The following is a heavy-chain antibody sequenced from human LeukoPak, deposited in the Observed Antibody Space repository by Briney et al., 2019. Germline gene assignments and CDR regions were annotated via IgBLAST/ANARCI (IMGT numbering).Heavy chain of an antibody. V-gene: IGHV1-2*04. CDR3: ARGNGYNNDAFDI. CDR2: INPNSGGT. CDR1: GYTFTGYY. D-gene: IGHD5-24*01. J-gene: IGHJ3*02. Sequence: ASVKISCKASGYTFTGYYMHWVRQAPGQGLEWMGWINPNSGGTNYAQKLQGWVTMTRDTSISTAYMELNRLRSDDTAVYYCARGNGYNNDAFDIWGQGTMVTVSS.